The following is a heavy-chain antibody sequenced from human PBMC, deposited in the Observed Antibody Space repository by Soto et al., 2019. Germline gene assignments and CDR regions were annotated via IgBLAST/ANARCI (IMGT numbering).Heavy chain of an antibody. D-gene: IGHD6-19*01. CDR3: ARLLGSSGSQGGYYFDS. V-gene: IGHV4-38-2*01. J-gene: IGHJ4*01. Sequence: SETLSLTCAVPGYSISTGFNWGWIRQPPGKGLEWIGSIYHSGSTYYNLSLKSRVTISADTSKNQISLKLISVTAADTAVYFCARLLGSSGSQGGYYFDSWGHGTLVTVSS. CDR1: GYSISTGFN. CDR2: IYHSGST.